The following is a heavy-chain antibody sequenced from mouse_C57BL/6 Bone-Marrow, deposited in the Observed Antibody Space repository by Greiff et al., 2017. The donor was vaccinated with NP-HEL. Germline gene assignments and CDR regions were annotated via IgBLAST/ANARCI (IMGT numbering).Heavy chain of an antibody. CDR1: GYTFTDYY. CDR2: INPNNGGT. V-gene: IGHV1-26*01. J-gene: IGHJ2*01. D-gene: IGHD2-5*01. Sequence: EVQLQQSGPELVKPGASVKISCKASGYTFTDYYMNWVKQSHGKSLEWIGDINPNNGGTSYNQKFKGKATLTVDKSSSTAYMELRSLTSEDSAVYYCAREAYSNYGVFDYWGQGTTLTVSS. CDR3: AREAYSNYGVFDY.